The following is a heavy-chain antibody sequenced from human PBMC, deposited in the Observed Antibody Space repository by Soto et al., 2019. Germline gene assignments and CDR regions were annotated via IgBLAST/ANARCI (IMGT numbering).Heavy chain of an antibody. D-gene: IGHD2-15*01. J-gene: IGHJ3*02. CDR3: AKALGYCSGGSCHGAFDI. CDR1: GYTFTGYY. CDR2: INPNSGGT. V-gene: IGHV1-2*02. Sequence: ASMKVSCKASGYTFTGYYMHWVRQAPGQGLEWMGWINPNSGGTNYAQKFQGRVTMTRDTSISTAYMELSRLRSDDTAVYYCAKALGYCSGGSCHGAFDIWGQGTLVTVSS.